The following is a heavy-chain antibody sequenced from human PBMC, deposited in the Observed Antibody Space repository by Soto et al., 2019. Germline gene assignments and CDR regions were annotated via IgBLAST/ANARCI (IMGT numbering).Heavy chain of an antibody. CDR1: GYMFTTYG. CDR3: APTGGGMAARPLEY. D-gene: IGHD6-6*01. J-gene: IGHJ4*02. Sequence: QVQLVQSGGEVKKPGASVEVSCRTSGYMFTTYGMSWVRQAPGQGLEWMAWISAYNGNKKYAQKSQGRVTMTTVASTRTVSMELRNPTTAAAAPFFFAPTGGGMAARPLEYWGQGTLVTVSS. V-gene: IGHV1-18*04. CDR2: ISAYNGNK.